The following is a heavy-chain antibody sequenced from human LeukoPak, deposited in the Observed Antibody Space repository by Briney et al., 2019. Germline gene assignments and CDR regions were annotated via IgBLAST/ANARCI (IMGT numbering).Heavy chain of an antibody. CDR2: INPSGGST. J-gene: IGHJ4*02. D-gene: IGHD2-2*01. CDR1: GYTFTSYY. CDR3: ARGPPYCSSTSCYVFGY. Sequence: ASVKVSCKASGYTFTSYYMHWVRQAPGQGLEWMGIINPSGGSTSYAQKFQGRVTMTRDTSISTAYKELSRLRSDDTAVYYCARGPPYCSSTSCYVFGYWGQGTLVTVSS. V-gene: IGHV1-46*01.